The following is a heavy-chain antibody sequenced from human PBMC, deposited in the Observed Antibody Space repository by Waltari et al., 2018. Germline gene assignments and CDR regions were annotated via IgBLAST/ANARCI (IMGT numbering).Heavy chain of an antibody. CDR3: ARGPGSGYDYYFDY. V-gene: IGHV4-39*07. CDR2: IYYSGGT. J-gene: IGHJ4*02. CDR1: GGSISSSSYY. Sequence: QLQLQESGPGLVKPSETLSLTCTVSGGSISSSSYYWGWIRQPPGKGLEWIGSIYYSGGTYYNPSLKSRVTRSVDTSKNQFSLKLSSVTAADTAVYYCARGPGSGYDYYFDYWGQGTLVTVSS. D-gene: IGHD5-12*01.